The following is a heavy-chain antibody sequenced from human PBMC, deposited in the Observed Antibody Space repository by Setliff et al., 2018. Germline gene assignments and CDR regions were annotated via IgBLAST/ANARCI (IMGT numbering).Heavy chain of an antibody. J-gene: IGHJ6*02. Sequence: APVKVPSKASGYIFSDHYMPWVRQAPGKGLEWMGWINPNGGDTNHAQTFEGRLTLTRDTSIRTTYMELATLRSDDTAGYYCARARHFGMDVWGQGTTVTVSS. V-gene: IGHV1-2*02. CDR3: ARARHFGMDV. CDR1: GYIFSDHY. CDR2: INPNGGDT.